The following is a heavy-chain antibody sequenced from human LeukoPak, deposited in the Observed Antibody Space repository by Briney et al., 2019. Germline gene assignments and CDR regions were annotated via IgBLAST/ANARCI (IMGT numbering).Heavy chain of an antibody. CDR3: ARAFDSSGYLVPLDY. D-gene: IGHD3-22*01. Sequence: SSETLSLTCTVSGGPITTFYWGWIRQPPGTGLEWIGYIYYSGSTKYNPSLKSRVTISVDTSKNQFSLRLSSVTAADTAVYYCARAFDSSGYLVPLDYWGQGTLVTVSS. J-gene: IGHJ4*02. CDR2: IYYSGST. CDR1: GGPITTFY. V-gene: IGHV4-59*13.